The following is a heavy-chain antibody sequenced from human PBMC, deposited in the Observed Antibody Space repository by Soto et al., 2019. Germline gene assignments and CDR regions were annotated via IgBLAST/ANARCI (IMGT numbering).Heavy chain of an antibody. CDR3: ARDPNSTRPRARNHHSHHYSGMDV. CDR1: GGSISSGDYY. Sequence: SSETLSLTCTVSGGSISSGDYYWSWIRQPPGKGLEWIGYIYYSGSTYYNPSLKSPVTISVDTSKNQFSLKLSSVTAADTAVYYCARDPNSTRPRARNHHSHHYSGMDVWGQGTTLTVSS. V-gene: IGHV4-30-4*01. CDR2: IYYSGST. J-gene: IGHJ6*02. D-gene: IGHD1-1*01.